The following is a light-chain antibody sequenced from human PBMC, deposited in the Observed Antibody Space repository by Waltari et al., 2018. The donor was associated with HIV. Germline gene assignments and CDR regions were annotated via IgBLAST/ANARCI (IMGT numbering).Light chain of an antibody. CDR2: MNN. CDR3: AAWDASLSAWV. V-gene: IGLV1-47*01. Sequence: QSVLTRPPSASGTPGQRVTISCSGSSSNIGSNYVYWYQQLPGTAPKLLIYMNNQRPSGVPDRCSGSKSGTSASLAISGLRSEDEADYYCAAWDASLSAWVFGGGTKLTVL. J-gene: IGLJ3*02. CDR1: SSNIGSNY.